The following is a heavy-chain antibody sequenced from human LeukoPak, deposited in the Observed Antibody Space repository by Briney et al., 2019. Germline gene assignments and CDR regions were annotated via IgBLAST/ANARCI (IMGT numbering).Heavy chain of an antibody. CDR3: ARRVAAAGNWFDP. D-gene: IGHD6-13*01. CDR1: GYSFTSYW. J-gene: IGHJ5*02. CDR2: IYPGDSDT. Sequence: GESLKISCKGSGYSFTSYWIGWVRQMPGKGLEWMGIIYPGDSDTRYSPSFQGQITISADKSISTAYLQWSSLKASDTAMYYCARRVAAAGNWFDPWGQGTLVTVSS. V-gene: IGHV5-51*01.